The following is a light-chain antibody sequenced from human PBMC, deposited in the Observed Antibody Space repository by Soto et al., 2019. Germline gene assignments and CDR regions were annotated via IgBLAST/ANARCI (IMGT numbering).Light chain of an antibody. CDR2: KAS. J-gene: IGKJ2*01. V-gene: IGKV1-5*03. Sequence: DIQMTQSPSTLSASVGDRVTITCRASQSISGWLAWYQQKPGKAPRLLIYKASSLQSGVPSRFSGNVSGTEFTLTISSLQPDDYATYYCQEYNSHSRYTFGQGTKLEVK. CDR3: QEYNSHSRYT. CDR1: QSISGW.